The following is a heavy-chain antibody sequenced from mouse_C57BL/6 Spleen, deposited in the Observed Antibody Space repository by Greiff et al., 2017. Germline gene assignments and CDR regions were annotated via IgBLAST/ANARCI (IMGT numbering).Heavy chain of an antibody. Sequence: VQGVESGPGLVAPSQSLSITCTVSGFSLTSYGVHWVRQPPGKGLEWLVVIWSDGSTTYNSALKSRLSISKDNSKSQVFLKMNSLQTDDTAMYYCARHYGSSYGAMDYWGQGTSVTVSS. J-gene: IGHJ4*01. CDR1: GFSLTSYG. D-gene: IGHD1-1*01. CDR3: ARHYGSSYGAMDY. V-gene: IGHV2-6-1*01. CDR2: IWSDGST.